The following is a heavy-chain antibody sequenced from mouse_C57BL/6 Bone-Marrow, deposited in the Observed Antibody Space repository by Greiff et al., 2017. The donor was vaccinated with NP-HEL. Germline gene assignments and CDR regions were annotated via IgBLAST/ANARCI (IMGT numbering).Heavy chain of an antibody. CDR3: ASTVVATDY. D-gene: IGHD1-1*01. J-gene: IGHJ2*01. CDR2: INPSSGYT. CDR1: GYTFTSYW. Sequence: VQLQQSGAELAKPGASVKLSCKASGYTFTSYWMHWVKQRPGQGLEWIGYINPSSGYTKYNQKFKDKATLTADESSSTAYMQLSSLTYEDSAVYYCASTVVATDYWGQGTTLTVSS. V-gene: IGHV1-7*01.